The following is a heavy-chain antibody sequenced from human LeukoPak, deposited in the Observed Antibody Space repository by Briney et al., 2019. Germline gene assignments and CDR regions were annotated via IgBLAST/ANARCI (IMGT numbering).Heavy chain of an antibody. J-gene: IGHJ5*02. CDR1: GGSISSGDYY. CDR3: ARGPVTTDNWFDP. CDR2: IYYSGST. V-gene: IGHV4-30-4*01. D-gene: IGHD4-11*01. Sequence: PSETLSLTCTVSGGSISSGDYYWSWIRQPPGKGLEWIGYIYYSGSTYYNPSLKSRVTISVDTSKNQFSLKLSSVTAADTAVYYCARGPVTTDNWFDPWGQGTLVTVSS.